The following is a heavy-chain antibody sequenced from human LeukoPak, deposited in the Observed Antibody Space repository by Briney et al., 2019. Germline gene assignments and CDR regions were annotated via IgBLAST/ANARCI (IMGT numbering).Heavy chain of an antibody. CDR1: GGSISSYS. CDR2: VHYSGSP. J-gene: IGHJ6*03. V-gene: IGHV4-59*01. Sequence: SETLSLTXTVSGGSISSYSWSWVRQPPGMGLEWIGYVHYSGSPSYNPSLKSRVTMSVDTSKSQFSLELSSVTAADTAVYYCARGRRGQQLVPFSRVYYYYYYMDVWGKGTTVTVSS. D-gene: IGHD6-13*01. CDR3: ARGRRGQQLVPFSRVYYYYYYMDV.